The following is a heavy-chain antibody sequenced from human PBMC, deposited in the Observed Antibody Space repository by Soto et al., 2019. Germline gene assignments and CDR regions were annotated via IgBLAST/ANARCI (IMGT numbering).Heavy chain of an antibody. CDR2: IIPIHGTT. CDR3: ARGWGLVS. J-gene: IGHJ4*02. V-gene: IGHV1-69*01. CDR1: GGSLTSYP. D-gene: IGHD3-16*01. Sequence: QMEQSGAEVRKPGSSVKVSCKPSGGSLTSYPMAWVRQAPGQGFEWMGGIIPIHGTTEYAQKFQVRVTITADESTNRATLELTGLTSEDTAVYYCARGWGLVSWGQGTLVTVSS.